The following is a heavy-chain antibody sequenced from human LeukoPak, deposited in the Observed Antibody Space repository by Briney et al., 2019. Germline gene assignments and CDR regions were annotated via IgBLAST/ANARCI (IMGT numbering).Heavy chain of an antibody. D-gene: IGHD3-3*01. J-gene: IGHJ4*02. V-gene: IGHV4-59*01. CDR1: GGSISSYY. CDR2: IYYSGST. Sequence: PSETLSLTCTVSGGSISSYYWSWIRQPPGKGLEWIGYIYYSGSTNYNPSLKSRVTISVDTSKNQFSLKLSSVTAADTAVYYCARWNYDFGGVYFDYWGQGTLVTVSS. CDR3: ARWNYDFGGVYFDY.